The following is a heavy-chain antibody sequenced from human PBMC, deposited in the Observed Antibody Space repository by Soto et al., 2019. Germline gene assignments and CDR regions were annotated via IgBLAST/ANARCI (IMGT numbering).Heavy chain of an antibody. V-gene: IGHV3-48*01. CDR3: ARDLGDELGYCSSTSCYGGFGYFDY. CDR2: ISSSSSTI. J-gene: IGHJ4*02. Sequence: GGSLRLSCAASGFTFSSYSMSWVRQAPGKGLEWVSYISSSSSTIYYADSVKGRFTISRDNAKNSLYLQMNSLRAEDTAVYYCARDLGDELGYCSSTSCYGGFGYFDYWGQGTLVTVSS. CDR1: GFTFSSYS. D-gene: IGHD2-2*01.